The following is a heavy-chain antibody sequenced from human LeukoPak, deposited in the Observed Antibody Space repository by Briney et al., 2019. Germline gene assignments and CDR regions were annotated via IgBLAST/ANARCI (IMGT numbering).Heavy chain of an antibody. CDR2: IYYGATT. V-gene: IGHV4-39*01. D-gene: IGHD2-15*01. CDR3: ARRSHVVLSPNGDFDY. CDR1: GASIGSSDYD. Sequence: PSQSLSLTCSVSGASIGSSDYDSAWLRQPPGKGLEWIVSIYYGATTYFSPSLKSRVTISVDTSKKQFSLKLRSVTAADTAVYYCARRSHVVLSPNGDFDYWGQGTLVTV. J-gene: IGHJ4*02.